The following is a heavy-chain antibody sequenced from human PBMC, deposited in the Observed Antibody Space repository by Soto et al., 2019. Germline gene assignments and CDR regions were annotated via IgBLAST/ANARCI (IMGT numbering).Heavy chain of an antibody. D-gene: IGHD2-2*01. CDR3: ARVTLGYCSSTGCYEIDY. Sequence: QVQLVESGGGVVQPGRSLRLSCAASGFTFSSYAMHWVRQAPGKGLEWVAVISYDGSNKYYADSVKGRFTISRDNSKNKLYLQMNSLRAEDTAVYYCARVTLGYCSSTGCYEIDYWGQGTLVTVSS. CDR1: GFTFSSYA. CDR2: ISYDGSNK. V-gene: IGHV3-30-3*01. J-gene: IGHJ4*02.